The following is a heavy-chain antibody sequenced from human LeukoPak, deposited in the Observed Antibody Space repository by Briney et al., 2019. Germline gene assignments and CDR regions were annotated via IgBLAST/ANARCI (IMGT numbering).Heavy chain of an antibody. CDR1: GFTFSSYA. CDR3: AKGVGPHLLLWLDY. Sequence: GGSLRLSCAASGFTFSSYAMSWVRQAPGKGLEWVSAISGSGGSTYYADSVKGRFTISRDNSKNTLYLQMNSLRAEDTAVYYCAKGVGPHLLLWLDYWGQGTLVTVSS. J-gene: IGHJ4*02. D-gene: IGHD3-10*01. CDR2: ISGSGGST. V-gene: IGHV3-23*01.